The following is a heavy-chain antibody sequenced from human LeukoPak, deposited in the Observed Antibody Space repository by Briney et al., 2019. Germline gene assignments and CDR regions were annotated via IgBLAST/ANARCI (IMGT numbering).Heavy chain of an antibody. Sequence: GGSLRLSCAASGFTFSSYAMSWVRQAPGKGLEWVSAISGSGGSTYYADSVKGRFTISRDNSKNTLYLQMNSLRAEDTAVYYCAKVRSDNSGYYYGSWGQGTLVTVSS. J-gene: IGHJ5*02. CDR3: AKVRSDNSGYYYGS. V-gene: IGHV3-23*01. CDR2: ISGSGGST. CDR1: GFTFSSYA. D-gene: IGHD3-22*01.